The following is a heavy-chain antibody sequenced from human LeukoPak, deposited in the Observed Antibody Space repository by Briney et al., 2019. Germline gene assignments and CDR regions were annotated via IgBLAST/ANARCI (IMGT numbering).Heavy chain of an antibody. Sequence: SETLSLTCTVSGYSISSGYYWGWIRQPPGKGLEWIGEINHSGSTNYNPSLKSRVTISVDTSKNQFSLKLSSVTAADTAVYYCARGRKTGTKDGYNYDYWGQGTLVTVSS. D-gene: IGHD5-24*01. V-gene: IGHV4-38-2*02. CDR3: ARGRKTGTKDGYNYDY. CDR2: INHSGST. J-gene: IGHJ4*02. CDR1: GYSISSGYY.